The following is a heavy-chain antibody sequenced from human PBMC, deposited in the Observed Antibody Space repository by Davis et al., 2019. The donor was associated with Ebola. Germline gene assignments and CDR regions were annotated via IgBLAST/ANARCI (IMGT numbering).Heavy chain of an antibody. V-gene: IGHV4-4*07. CDR3: ARMFCSSGNCYPDY. CDR2: IHTSGST. CDR1: GGSISSHY. D-gene: IGHD2-15*01. Sequence: PSETLSLTCTVSGGSISSHYWSWIRQPAGKGLECIGRIHTSGSTNYNPSLKSRVTMSVDTSKNQFSLKLSSVTAADTAVYYCARMFCSSGNCYPDYWGQGTLVTVSS. J-gene: IGHJ4*02.